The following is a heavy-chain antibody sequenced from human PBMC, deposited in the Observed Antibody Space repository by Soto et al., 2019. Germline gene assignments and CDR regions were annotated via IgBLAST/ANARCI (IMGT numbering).Heavy chain of an antibody. D-gene: IGHD3-3*01. CDR1: GFTFSSYS. CDR3: ARIGKDFWSGLGDAFDI. Sequence: GGSLRLSCAASGFTFSSYSMNWVRQAPGKGLEWVSSISSSSSYIYYADSVKGRFTISRDNAKNSLYLQMSSLRSEDTAVYYCARIGKDFWSGLGDAFDIWGQGTMVTVSS. V-gene: IGHV3-21*04. CDR2: ISSSSSYI. J-gene: IGHJ3*02.